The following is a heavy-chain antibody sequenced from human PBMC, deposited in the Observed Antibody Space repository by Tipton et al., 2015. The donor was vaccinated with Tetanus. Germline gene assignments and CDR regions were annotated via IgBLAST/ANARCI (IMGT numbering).Heavy chain of an antibody. CDR1: GFTFSSYA. Sequence: SLRLSCAASGFTFSSYAMAWVRQAPGEGLDWVSSISDTGSRTYYAGSVKGRFTISRDNSKNALYLQMNSLRAEDTAVYYCAPGGAGTNPLGAFEIWGQGTMVTVSS. D-gene: IGHD1-14*01. CDR3: APGGAGTNPLGAFEI. V-gene: IGHV3-23*01. J-gene: IGHJ3*02. CDR2: ISDTGSRT.